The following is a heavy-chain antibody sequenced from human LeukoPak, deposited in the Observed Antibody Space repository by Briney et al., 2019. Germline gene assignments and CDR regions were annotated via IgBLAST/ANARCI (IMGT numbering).Heavy chain of an antibody. CDR3: ARDQYGDYAFDY. J-gene: IGHJ4*02. CDR2: ISSSSSYI. CDR1: GFTFSSYS. Sequence: GGSLRLSCAASGFTFSSYSMNWVRQAPGKGLEWVSSISSSSSYIYYADSMKGRFTISRDNAKNSLYLQMNSLRAEDTAVYYCARDQYGDYAFDYWGQGTLVTVSS. D-gene: IGHD4-17*01. V-gene: IGHV3-21*01.